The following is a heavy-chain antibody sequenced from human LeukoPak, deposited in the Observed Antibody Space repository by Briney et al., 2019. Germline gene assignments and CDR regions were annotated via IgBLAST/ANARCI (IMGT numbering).Heavy chain of an antibody. Sequence: SETLSLTCTVSGGSISSGDYYWSWIRQPPGKGLEWIGYIYYTGSTYYNPSLKSRVTISVDTSKNQFSLKLRSVTAADTAVYYCARDRGGYCTNGVCNWGQGTLVTVSS. CDR2: IYYTGST. CDR3: ARDRGGYCTNGVCN. D-gene: IGHD2-8*01. J-gene: IGHJ4*02. CDR1: GGSISSGDYY. V-gene: IGHV4-30-4*08.